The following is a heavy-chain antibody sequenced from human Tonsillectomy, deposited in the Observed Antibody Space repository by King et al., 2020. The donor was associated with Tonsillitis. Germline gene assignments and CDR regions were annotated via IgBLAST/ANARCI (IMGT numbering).Heavy chain of an antibody. CDR1: GGSFSAYY. V-gene: IGHV4-34*01. CDR2: INHSGST. J-gene: IGHJ4*02. D-gene: IGHD2-21*02. Sequence: VQLQLWGAGLLKPSETLSLTCAVYGGSFSAYYWSWIRQPPGKGLEWIGEINHSGSTNYNSSLKSRVSISVDTSKNQFSLKLSSVTAADTAVYYCARGDIVVVTAIPGGYFDYWGQGNLVTVSS. CDR3: ARGDIVVVTAIPGGYFDY.